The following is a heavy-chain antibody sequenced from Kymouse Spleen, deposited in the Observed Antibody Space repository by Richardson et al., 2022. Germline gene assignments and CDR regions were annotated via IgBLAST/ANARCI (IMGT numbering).Heavy chain of an antibody. CDR1: GGSFSGYY. V-gene: IGHV4-34*01. CDR2: INHSGST. J-gene: IGHJ4*02. Sequence: QVQLQQWGAGLLKPSETLSLTCAVYGGSFSGYYWSWIRQPPGKGLEWIGEINHSGSTNYNPSLKSRVTISVDTSKNQFSLKLSSVTAADTAVYYCARGSGSSWSLFDYWGQGTLVTVSS. CDR3: ARGSGSSWSLFDY. D-gene: IGHD6-13*01.